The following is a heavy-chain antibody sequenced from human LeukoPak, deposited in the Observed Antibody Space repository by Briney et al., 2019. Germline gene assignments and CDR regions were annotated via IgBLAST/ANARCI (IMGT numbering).Heavy chain of an antibody. D-gene: IGHD3-10*01. CDR1: GGSISSNY. CDR3: ARQWRMVRGVLDP. J-gene: IGHJ5*02. V-gene: IGHV4-59*05. Sequence: TSSETLSLTCNVSGGSISSNYWSWIRQPPGKGLEWIGSIYYSGSTYYNPSLKSRVTISVDTSKNQFSLKLSSVTAADTAVYYCARQWRMVRGVLDPWGQGTLVTVSS. CDR2: IYYSGST.